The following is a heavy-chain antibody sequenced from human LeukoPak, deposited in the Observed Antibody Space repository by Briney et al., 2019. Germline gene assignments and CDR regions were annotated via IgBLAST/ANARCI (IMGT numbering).Heavy chain of an antibody. Sequence: KPGESLKISCKGSGCSFTSYWIGWVRQMPGKGLEWMGIIYPGDSDTRYSPSFQGQVTISADKSISTAYLQWSSLKASDTAMYYCARHMSGSYSYYYYYMDVWGKGTTVTVSS. D-gene: IGHD1-26*01. J-gene: IGHJ6*03. V-gene: IGHV5-51*01. CDR1: GCSFTSYW. CDR2: IYPGDSDT. CDR3: ARHMSGSYSYYYYYMDV.